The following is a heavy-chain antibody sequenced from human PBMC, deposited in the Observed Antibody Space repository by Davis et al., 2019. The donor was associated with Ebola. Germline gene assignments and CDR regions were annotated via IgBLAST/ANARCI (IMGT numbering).Heavy chain of an antibody. CDR2: ISGSGGRT. Sequence: GESLKISCAASGFTFSSYAMSWVRQAPGKGLEWVSGISGSGGRTYYADSVKGRFTISRENSMNTLFLQMNSLRAEDTAVYYCARGSENWNYVDYWGQGTLVTVSS. CDR1: GFTFSSYA. V-gene: IGHV3-23*01. D-gene: IGHD1-1*01. J-gene: IGHJ4*02. CDR3: ARGSENWNYVDY.